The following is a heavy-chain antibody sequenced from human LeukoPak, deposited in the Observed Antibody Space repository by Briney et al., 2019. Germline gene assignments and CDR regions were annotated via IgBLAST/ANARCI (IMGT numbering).Heavy chain of an antibody. V-gene: IGHV3-33*01. CDR1: GFTFSSYG. J-gene: IGHJ6*02. Sequence: GGSLRLSCAASGFTFSSYGMHWVRQAPGKGLEWVAVIWYDGSNKYYADSVKGRFTISRDNSKNTLYLQMNSLRAEDTAVYYCARDMNSSGSSYGMDVWGQGTTVTVSS. CDR2: IWYDGSNK. CDR3: ARDMNSSGSSYGMDV. D-gene: IGHD6-19*01.